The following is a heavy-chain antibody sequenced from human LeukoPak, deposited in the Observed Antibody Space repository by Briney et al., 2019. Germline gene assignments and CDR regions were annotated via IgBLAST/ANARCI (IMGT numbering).Heavy chain of an antibody. J-gene: IGHJ2*01. Sequence: GTSLRLSCAASGFTFINHGFHWVRQAPGKGLEWVALIGVDGTKKYYADSLKGRFTISRDNSKNTLYLQMNSLRVEDSAVYYCVVVVVPAAVWQFDLWGRGTLVTVSS. CDR2: IGVDGTKK. CDR1: GFTFINHG. D-gene: IGHD2-2*01. V-gene: IGHV3-33*03. CDR3: VVVVVPAAVWQFDL.